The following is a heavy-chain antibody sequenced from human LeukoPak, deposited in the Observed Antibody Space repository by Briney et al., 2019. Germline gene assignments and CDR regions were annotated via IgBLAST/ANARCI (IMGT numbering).Heavy chain of an antibody. J-gene: IGHJ6*02. CDR3: ARWSLRQQLVLDVPMDV. CDR1: GGTFSSYA. V-gene: IGHV1-3*01. CDR2: INAGNGNT. Sequence: GASVKVSCKASGGTFSSYAISWVRQAPGQRLEWMGWINAGNGNTKYSQKFQGRVTITRDTSASTAYMELSSLRSEDTAVYYCARWSLRQQLVLDVPMDVWGQGTTVTVSS. D-gene: IGHD6-13*01.